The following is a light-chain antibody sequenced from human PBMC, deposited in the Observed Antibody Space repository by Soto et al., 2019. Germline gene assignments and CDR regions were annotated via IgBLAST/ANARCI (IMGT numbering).Light chain of an antibody. CDR1: QSVSSSY. CDR3: QQYGSSLFT. CDR2: GAS. V-gene: IGKV3-20*01. J-gene: IGKJ5*01. Sequence: IVLTQSPCTLSLSPGERTTLSCRASQSVSSSYLAWYQQKPGQAPRLLIYGASSRATGIPDRFSGSGSGTDSTLTISTLEPEDFAVYYCQQYGSSLFTFGQGTRLEIK.